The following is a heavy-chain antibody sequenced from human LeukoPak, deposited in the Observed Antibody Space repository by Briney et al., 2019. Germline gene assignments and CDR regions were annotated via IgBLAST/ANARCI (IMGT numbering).Heavy chain of an antibody. V-gene: IGHV4-4*07. CDR2: IYTSGST. J-gene: IGHJ4*02. CDR1: GGSISSYY. CDR3: ARGGSVAGPFDFDY. Sequence: SETLSLTCTVSGGSISSYYWSWIRQPAGKGLEWIGRIYTSGSTNYNPSLKSRVTMSVDTSKNQFSLTLSSVTAADTAVYYCARGGSVAGPFDFDYWGQGTLVTVSS. D-gene: IGHD6-19*01.